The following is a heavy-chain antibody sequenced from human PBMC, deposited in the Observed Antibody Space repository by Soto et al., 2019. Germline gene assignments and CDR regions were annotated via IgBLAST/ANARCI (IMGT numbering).Heavy chain of an antibody. J-gene: IGHJ5*02. CDR3: AHSVEDIVLVPAVTSVGWFDP. Sequence: SGPTLVNPTQTLTLTCTFSGFSLSTSGVGVGWIRQPPGKALEWLALIYWDDDKRYSPSLKSRLTITKDTSKNQVVLTMTNMDPVDTATYYCAHSVEDIVLVPAVTSVGWFDPWGQGTLVTVSS. V-gene: IGHV2-5*02. CDR1: GFSLSTSGVG. D-gene: IGHD2-2*01. CDR2: IYWDDDK.